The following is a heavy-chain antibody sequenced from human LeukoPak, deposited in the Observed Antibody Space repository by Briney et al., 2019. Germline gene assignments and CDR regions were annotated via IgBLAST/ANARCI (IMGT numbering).Heavy chain of an antibody. D-gene: IGHD2-2*01. Sequence: ASVKVSCKASGYTFTSYGISWVRQAPGQGLEWMGWISAYNGNTNYAQKLQGRVTMTTDTSTSTAYMELRSLRSDDTAVYYCARDHYCSSTSCYHYYYYYGMDVWGQGTTVTVSS. CDR2: ISAYNGNT. CDR3: ARDHYCSSTSCYHYYYYYGMDV. J-gene: IGHJ6*02. CDR1: GYTFTSYG. V-gene: IGHV1-18*01.